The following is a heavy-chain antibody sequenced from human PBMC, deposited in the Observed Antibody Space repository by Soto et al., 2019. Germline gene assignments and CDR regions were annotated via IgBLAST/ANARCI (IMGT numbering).Heavy chain of an antibody. J-gene: IGHJ5*02. D-gene: IGHD2-15*01. CDR2: IYWDDNK. V-gene: IGHV2-5*02. CDR3: AHLGYCSGGSCHNWFDP. Sequence: QITLKESGPTLVKPTQTLTLTCAFSGFSLTTTGVGVGWIRQPPGKALELLALIYWDDNKRYSPSLKSRLSITKDTSKNQVVLTMTNMDPVDTATYYCAHLGYCSGGSCHNWFDPWGQGTLVTVSS. CDR1: GFSLTTTGVG.